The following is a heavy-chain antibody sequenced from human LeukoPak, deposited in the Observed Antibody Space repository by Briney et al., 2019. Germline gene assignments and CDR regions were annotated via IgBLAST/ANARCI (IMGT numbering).Heavy chain of an antibody. J-gene: IGHJ5*02. V-gene: IGHV1-18*01. CDR1: GYTFTSYG. CDR2: ISAYNGNT. CDR3: ARVYCSGGGCYVFWFDP. Sequence: ASVKVSCKASGYTFTSYGISWVRQAPGQGLEWMGWISAYNGNTNYAQKLQGRVTMTTDTSTSTAYMELRSLRSDDTAVYYCARVYCSGGGCYVFWFDPWGQGTLVTVSS. D-gene: IGHD2-15*01.